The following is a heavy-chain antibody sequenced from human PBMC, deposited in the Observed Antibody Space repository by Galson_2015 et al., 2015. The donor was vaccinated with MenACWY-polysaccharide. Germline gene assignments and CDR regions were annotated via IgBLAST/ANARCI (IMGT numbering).Heavy chain of an antibody. Sequence: SLRLSCAASGFTFSSYWMSWVRQAPGKGLEWVANIKEDGSDRYYVDSVKGRFTISRDNAKNSLYLQMNSLRAEETAVYFCARDRGYLAFDIWGQGTMVTVSS. CDR2: IKEDGSDR. D-gene: IGHD6-13*01. V-gene: IGHV3-7*01. J-gene: IGHJ3*02. CDR1: GFTFSSYW. CDR3: ARDRGYLAFDI.